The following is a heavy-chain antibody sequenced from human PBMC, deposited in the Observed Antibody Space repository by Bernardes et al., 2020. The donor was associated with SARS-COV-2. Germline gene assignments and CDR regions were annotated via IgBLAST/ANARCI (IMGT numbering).Heavy chain of an antibody. Sequence: GGSLRLSCAASGFTFSNAWMNWVRQAPGKGLEWVGRSKRKTAGGTTDYAAPVTGRFTISGNDSKNTMYLQMNSLKTEDTAVYYCTTVAEIYYDSSGFSYYFDCWGLGTLVTGSS. D-gene: IGHD3-22*01. J-gene: IGHJ4*02. V-gene: IGHV3-15*07. CDR2: SKRKTAGGTT. CDR3: TTVAEIYYDSSGFSYYFDC. CDR1: GFTFSNAW.